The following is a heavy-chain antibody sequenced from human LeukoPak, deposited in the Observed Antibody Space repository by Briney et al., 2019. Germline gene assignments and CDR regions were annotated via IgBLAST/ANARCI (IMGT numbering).Heavy chain of an antibody. CDR1: GFTFSSYS. J-gene: IGHJ4*02. CDR2: ISSSSSYI. Sequence: GGSLRLSCAASGFTFSSYSMNWVRQAPGKGLEWVSSISSSSSYIYYADSVKGRFTISRDNAKNSLYLQMNSLRAEDTAVYYCARVLEAAAAYYFDYWGQATLVTVSS. D-gene: IGHD6-13*01. V-gene: IGHV3-21*01. CDR3: ARVLEAAAAYYFDY.